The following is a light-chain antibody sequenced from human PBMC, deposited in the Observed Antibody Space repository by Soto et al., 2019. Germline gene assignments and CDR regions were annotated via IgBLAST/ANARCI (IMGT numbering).Light chain of an antibody. CDR2: AAS. CDR3: QQLNSYPLT. V-gene: IGKV3D-15*01. CDR1: QSVSSN. Sequence: EIVMTQSPATLSVSPGERATLSCRASQSVSSNLAWYQQKPGQAPRLLIYAASTRATGIPARFSGSGSGTEFTLTISSLQPEDFATYYCQQLNSYPLTFGGGTKVDIK. J-gene: IGKJ4*01.